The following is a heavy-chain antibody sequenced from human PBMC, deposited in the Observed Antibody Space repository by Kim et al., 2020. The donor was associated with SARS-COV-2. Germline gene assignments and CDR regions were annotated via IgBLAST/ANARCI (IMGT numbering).Heavy chain of an antibody. CDR1: GFTFSSYA. CDR2: ISYDGSNK. CDR3: ARGGGHDYGDYVMSY. J-gene: IGHJ4*02. D-gene: IGHD4-17*01. V-gene: IGHV3-30-3*01. Sequence: GGSLRLSCAATGFTFSSYAMHWVRQAPGKGLEWVAVISYDGSNKYYADSVKGRLTISRDNSKNTLYLQMNSLRAEDTAVYYCARGGGHDYGDYVMSYWGQGTLVTVSS.